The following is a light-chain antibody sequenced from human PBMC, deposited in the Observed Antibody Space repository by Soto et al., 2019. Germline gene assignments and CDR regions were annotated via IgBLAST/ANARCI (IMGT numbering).Light chain of an antibody. Sequence: DIVMTQSPATLSVSLGDRATITCRASQSISSYLAWYQQKPGKAPTLLIYKASTLATGIPSRFSGSGSGTEFTLTISSLQSDDFAAYYCQQYNSYSQTFGQGTKLEIK. CDR2: KAS. J-gene: IGKJ2*01. CDR3: QQYNSYSQT. V-gene: IGKV1-5*03. CDR1: QSISSY.